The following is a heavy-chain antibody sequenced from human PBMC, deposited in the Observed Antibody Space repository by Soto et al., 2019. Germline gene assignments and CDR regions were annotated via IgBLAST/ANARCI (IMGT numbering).Heavy chain of an antibody. V-gene: IGHV4-4*07. D-gene: IGHD2-21*02. CDR1: GASLSNYY. CDR3: ARALILPDY. CDR2: IYASGST. Sequence: SETLSLTCTVSGASLSNYYWSWIRQPAGKGLEWIARIYASGSTNYNPSLKSRVTMSVDTSKNQFSLKLSSVTAADSAMYYCARALILPDYWGQGTLVTVSS. J-gene: IGHJ4*02.